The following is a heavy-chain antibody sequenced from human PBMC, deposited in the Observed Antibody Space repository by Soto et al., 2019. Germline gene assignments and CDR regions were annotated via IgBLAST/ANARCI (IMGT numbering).Heavy chain of an antibody. CDR2: IYYSGST. CDR1: GASMSNYF. J-gene: IGHJ4*02. CDR3: AASGSNGQFDY. Sequence: SETLSLTCTVAGASMSNYFWHWIRQSPGKGLEYIGYIYYSGSTYYNPSLKSRLTISVDTSKNQFSLKLSSATAADTAVYYCAASGSNGQFDYWAQGTLVTVSS. V-gene: IGHV4-59*01. D-gene: IGHD3-10*01.